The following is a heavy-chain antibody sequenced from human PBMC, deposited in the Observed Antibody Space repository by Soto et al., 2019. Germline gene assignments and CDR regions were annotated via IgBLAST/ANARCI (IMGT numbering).Heavy chain of an antibody. J-gene: IGHJ4*02. Sequence: SETLSLTCTVSSGSISSTNHYWGWIRHPPGKGLEWIGSIYDSGNTYYNPSLRSRVTMSVDTPKNQFSLKLSSVTAADTAVYYCARHDVRVSLYYWGQGTQVTVSS. CDR1: SGSISSTNHY. V-gene: IGHV4-39*01. CDR3: ARHDVRVSLYY. D-gene: IGHD3-10*02. CDR2: IYDSGNT.